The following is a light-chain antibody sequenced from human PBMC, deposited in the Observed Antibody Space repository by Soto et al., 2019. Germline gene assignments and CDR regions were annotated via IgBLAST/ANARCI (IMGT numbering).Light chain of an antibody. V-gene: IGLV2-18*01. CDR3: SLYIRRTTPSV. Sequence: QSALTQPPSVSGAPGQSVSISCTGTSNDVGTYISVSWYQQPPGTAPKLIIYAVSNRPSGVPDRFSGSKSGNTASLTISGLQAEDEADYFCSLYIRRTTPSVFGTGPKVTVL. J-gene: IGLJ1*01. CDR1: SNDVGTYIS. CDR2: AVS.